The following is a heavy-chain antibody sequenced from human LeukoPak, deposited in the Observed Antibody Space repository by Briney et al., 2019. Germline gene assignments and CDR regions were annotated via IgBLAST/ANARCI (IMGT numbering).Heavy chain of an antibody. J-gene: IGHJ4*02. D-gene: IGHD3-10*01. Sequence: ASVKVSCKASGYTFTGYYMHWVRQAPGQGLEWMGWINPNSGGTNYAQKFQGRVTMTRDTSISTAYMELSRLRSDDTAVYYCARDPLWFEELLGGNFDYWGQGTLVTVSS. CDR2: INPNSGGT. CDR1: GYTFTGYY. CDR3: ARDPLWFEELLGGNFDY. V-gene: IGHV1-2*02.